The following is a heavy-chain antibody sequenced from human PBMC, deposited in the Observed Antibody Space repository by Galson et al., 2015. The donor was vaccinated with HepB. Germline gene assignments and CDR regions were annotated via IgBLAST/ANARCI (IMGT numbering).Heavy chain of an antibody. V-gene: IGHV3-13*01. D-gene: IGHD2-15*01. J-gene: IGHJ5*02. CDR2: IGGPGDS. CDR3: ARKILSWWDLLPRWFDP. Sequence: SLRLSCAPSAFTVSSYDMHWVRQPSRNSLEWVSTIGGPGDSFSPGSVKARFPVPRGNAKNSLSLQMRGLSAGDTATHYCARKILSWWDLLPRWFDPWGQGTLVTVSS. CDR1: AFTVSSYD.